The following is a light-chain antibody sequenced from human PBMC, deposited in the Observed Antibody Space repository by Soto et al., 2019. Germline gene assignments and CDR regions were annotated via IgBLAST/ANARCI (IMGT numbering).Light chain of an antibody. CDR2: EAS. CDR1: QNIGRW. Sequence: DIQMTQSPSSLSASVGDRVTITCRASQNIGRWLAWYQQKPGKAPKFLIYEASTLESGVPSRFSGSGSGKQFTLTISSLQADDFATYYCQQYLSSTFGQGTRVEVK. CDR3: QQYLSST. V-gene: IGKV1-5*01. J-gene: IGKJ1*01.